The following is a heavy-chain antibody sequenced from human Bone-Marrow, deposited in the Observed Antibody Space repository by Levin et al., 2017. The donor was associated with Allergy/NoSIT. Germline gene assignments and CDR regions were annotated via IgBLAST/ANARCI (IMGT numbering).Heavy chain of an antibody. D-gene: IGHD1-26*01. CDR3: ARDDVPYSGNYHFQD. V-gene: IGHV3-30-3*01. J-gene: IGHJ4*02. Sequence: SCTASGFIFSDHLMHWVRQAPGKGLEWVGVISDDGNNKDYPDSVKGRFSIPRDNANNTLYLQMNSLRTEDTAVYYCARDDVPYSGNYHFQDWGQGTLVTVSS. CDR1: GFIFSDHL. CDR2: ISDDGNNK.